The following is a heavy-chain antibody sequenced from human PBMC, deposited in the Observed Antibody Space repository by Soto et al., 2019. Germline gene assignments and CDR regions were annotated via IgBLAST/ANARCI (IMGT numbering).Heavy chain of an antibody. CDR3: ARDPSQDIVVVVAETVAFDI. J-gene: IGHJ3*02. V-gene: IGHV1-18*01. CDR2: ISAYNGNT. CDR1: GYTFTSYG. Sequence: ASVKVSCKASGYTFTSYGISWVRQAPGQGLEWMGWISAYNGNTNYAQKLQGRVTMTTDTSTSTAYMELRSLRSDDTAVYYCARDPSQDIVVVVAETVAFDIWGQGTMVTVSS. D-gene: IGHD2-15*01.